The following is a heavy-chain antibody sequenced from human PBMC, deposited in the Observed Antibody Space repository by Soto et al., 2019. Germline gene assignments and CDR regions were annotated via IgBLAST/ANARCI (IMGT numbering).Heavy chain of an antibody. Sequence: GGSLRLSCVVSGFIFSDYQFSWVRQAPGKGLEWVSYIGRGGDPIYDAHSVKGRSTISRDNDKNTLYLQMNSLRVEDTAIYYFVSATGPMYYAMDAWGQGTTVTVSS. J-gene: IGHJ6*02. CDR3: VSATGPMYYAMDA. V-gene: IGHV3-48*03. D-gene: IGHD2-8*01. CDR2: IGRGGDPI. CDR1: GFIFSDYQ.